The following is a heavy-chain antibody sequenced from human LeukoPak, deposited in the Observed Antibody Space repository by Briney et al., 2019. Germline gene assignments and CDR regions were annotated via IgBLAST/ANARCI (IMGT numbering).Heavy chain of an antibody. CDR2: IVNVGSDK. D-gene: IGHD4-17*01. Sequence: GGSLRLSCAASGFTFSNSGMHWVRQAPGKGLDWVAFIVNVGSDKYYADSVKGRFTISRDNSKNTLYLQMNSLRAEDTAVYYSATHNTVTANSFDPWGQGTLVTVSS. CDR3: ATHNTVTANSFDP. V-gene: IGHV3-30*02. J-gene: IGHJ5*02. CDR1: GFTFSNSG.